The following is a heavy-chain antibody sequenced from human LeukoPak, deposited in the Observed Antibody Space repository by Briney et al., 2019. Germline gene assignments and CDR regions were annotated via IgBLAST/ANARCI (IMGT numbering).Heavy chain of an antibody. D-gene: IGHD6-19*01. V-gene: IGHV1-69*05. Sequence: SVKVSCKASGGTFSSYAISWVRQAPGQGLEWMGGIIPIFGTANYAQKLQGRVTMTTDTSTSTAYMELRSLRSDDTAVYYCARVIGSGIAVVWGDYWGQGTLVTVSS. J-gene: IGHJ4*02. CDR1: GGTFSSYA. CDR3: ARVIGSGIAVVWGDY. CDR2: IIPIFGTA.